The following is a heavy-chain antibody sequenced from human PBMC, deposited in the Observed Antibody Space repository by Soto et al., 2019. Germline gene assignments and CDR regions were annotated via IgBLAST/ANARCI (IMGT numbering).Heavy chain of an antibody. Sequence: PGEYLQICCNGSGYMFASYWIRGVRHMPGKGLEWMGVIFPGDSDTRYSPSFQGQVTISADKSISTAYLQWSSLKASDTAMYYCAGGGVLKFYSCASDYYGMDFWGQRTTVIVSS. CDR3: AGGGVLKFYSCASDYYGMDF. J-gene: IGHJ6*01. V-gene: IGHV5-51*01. CDR2: IFPGDSDT. D-gene: IGHD3-16*01. CDR1: GYMFASYW.